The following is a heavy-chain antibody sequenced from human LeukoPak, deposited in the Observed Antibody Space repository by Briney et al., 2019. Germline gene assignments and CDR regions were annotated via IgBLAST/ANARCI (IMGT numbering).Heavy chain of an antibody. D-gene: IGHD1-26*01. J-gene: IGHJ4*02. V-gene: IGHV3-9*01. CDR2: ISWNSGSI. Sequence: GGSLRLSCAASGFTFDDYAMHWVRQAPGKGLEWVSGISWNSGSIGYADSVKGRFTISRDNAKNSLYLQMNSLRAEDTALYYCARARWELLLPYYFDYWGQGTLVTVSS. CDR3: ARARWELLLPYYFDY. CDR1: GFTFDDYA.